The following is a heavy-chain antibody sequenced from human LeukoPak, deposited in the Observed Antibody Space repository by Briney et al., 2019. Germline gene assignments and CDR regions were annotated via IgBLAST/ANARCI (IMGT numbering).Heavy chain of an antibody. Sequence: SGGSLRLSCVASGFTVTSNHMNWVRQAPGKGLEWVSIIYTGGTTHYADSLKDRFTISRDDSINTLYLQMNSLRAEDTAVYYCARDSSSYYFDYWGQGTLITVSS. CDR2: IYTGGTT. D-gene: IGHD6-6*01. J-gene: IGHJ4*02. CDR3: ARDSSSYYFDY. CDR1: GFTVTSNH. V-gene: IGHV3-66*01.